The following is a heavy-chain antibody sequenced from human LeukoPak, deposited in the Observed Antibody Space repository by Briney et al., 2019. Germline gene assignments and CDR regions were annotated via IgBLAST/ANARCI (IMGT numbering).Heavy chain of an antibody. CDR2: LNPNGGGA. CDR3: ARASYYYDSSGYPGYYFDY. V-gene: IGHV1-2*02. CDR1: GYTFTDYY. J-gene: IGHJ4*02. Sequence: ASVKVSCKASGYTFTDYYTHWVRPAPGQGHEWMGWLNPNGGGANYAQKFQGRVTMTRDTSISTAYMELSRLRSDDTAVYYCARASYYYDSSGYPGYYFDYWGQGTLVTVYS. D-gene: IGHD3-22*01.